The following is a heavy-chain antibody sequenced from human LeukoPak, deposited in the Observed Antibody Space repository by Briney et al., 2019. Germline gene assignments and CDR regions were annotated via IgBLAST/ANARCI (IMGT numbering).Heavy chain of an antibody. CDR2: IIPIFGTA. V-gene: IGHV1-69*06. CDR3: ARAPITMIVVVISFDAFDI. J-gene: IGHJ3*02. CDR1: GGTFSSYA. D-gene: IGHD3-22*01. Sequence: GASVKVSCKASGGTFSSYAISWVRQAPGQGLEWMGGIIPIFGTANYAQKFQGRVTITADKSTSTAYMELSSLRSEDTAVYYCARAPITMIVVVISFDAFDIWGQGTMVTVSS.